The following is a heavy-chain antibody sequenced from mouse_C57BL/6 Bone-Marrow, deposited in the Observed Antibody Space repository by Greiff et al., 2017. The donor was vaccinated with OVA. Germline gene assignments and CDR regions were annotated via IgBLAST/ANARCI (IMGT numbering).Heavy chain of an antibody. CDR3: ARCVIYYGNYGAMDY. D-gene: IGHD2-1*01. CDR1: GYTFTSYW. V-gene: IGHV1-53*01. J-gene: IGHJ4*01. Sequence: VKLLESGTELVKPGASVKLSCKASGYTFTSYWMHWVKQRPGQGLEWIGNINPSNGGTNYNEKFKSKATLTVDKSSSTAYMQLSSLTSEDSAVYYCARCVIYYGNYGAMDYWGQGTSVTVSS. CDR2: INPSNGGT.